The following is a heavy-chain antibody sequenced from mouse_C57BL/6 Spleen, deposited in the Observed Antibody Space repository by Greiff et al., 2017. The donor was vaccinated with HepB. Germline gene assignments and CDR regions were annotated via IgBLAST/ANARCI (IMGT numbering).Heavy chain of an antibody. D-gene: IGHD2-4*01. CDR1: GFTFSSYA. CDR3: ARGSTMITTRGRNSLYYYAMDY. CDR2: ISDGGSYT. Sequence: EVQGVESGGGLVKPGGSLKLSCAASGFTFSSYAMSWVRQTPEKRLEWVATISDGGSYTYYPDNVKGRFTISRDNAKNNLYLQMSHLKSEDTAMYYCARGSTMITTRGRNSLYYYAMDYWGQGTSVTVSS. V-gene: IGHV5-4*01. J-gene: IGHJ4*01.